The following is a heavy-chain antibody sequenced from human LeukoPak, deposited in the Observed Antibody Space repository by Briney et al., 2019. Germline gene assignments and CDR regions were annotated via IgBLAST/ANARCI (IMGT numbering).Heavy chain of an antibody. D-gene: IGHD6-19*01. J-gene: IGHJ4*02. CDR1: GYSFTSYW. V-gene: IGHV5-51*01. CDR2: IYPGDSDT. CDR3: AXPGSSGWYGGGRGYYFDY. Sequence: KGGESLKISCKGSGYSFTSYWIGWVRQMSGKGLEWMGIIYPGDSDTRYSPSFQGQVTISADKSISTAYLQWSSLKASDTAMYYCAXPGSSGWYGGGRGYYFDYWGQGTQVTVSS.